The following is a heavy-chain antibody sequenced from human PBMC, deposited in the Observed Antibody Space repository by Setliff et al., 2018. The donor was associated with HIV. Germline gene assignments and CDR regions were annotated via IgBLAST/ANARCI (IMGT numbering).Heavy chain of an antibody. V-gene: IGHV1-69*05. Sequence: SVKVSCKASGGTLSSYAISWVRQAPGQGLEWMGGIIPIFGTANYAQKFQGRVTVTTDESTSTAYMELSSLRSEDTAVYYCASGRTVVATIHYYYYYYMDVWGKGTTVTVSS. CDR2: IIPIFGTA. CDR1: GGTLSSYA. J-gene: IGHJ6*03. D-gene: IGHD5-12*01. CDR3: ASGRTVVATIHYYYYYYMDV.